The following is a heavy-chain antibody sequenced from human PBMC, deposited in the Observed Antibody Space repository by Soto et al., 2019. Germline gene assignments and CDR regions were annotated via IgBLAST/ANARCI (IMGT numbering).Heavy chain of an antibody. Sequence: PGGSLRLSCAASGFTFSSYGMHWVRQAPGKGLEWLAVISNAGSKKDYADYVKGRFTISRDDARNTLYLQMNSLRADDTAVYYCAKDPTIAPRWALDIWGQGTLVTVSS. D-gene: IGHD6-13*01. CDR1: GFTFSSYG. CDR3: AKDPTIAPRWALDI. V-gene: IGHV3-30*18. CDR2: ISNAGSKK. J-gene: IGHJ3*02.